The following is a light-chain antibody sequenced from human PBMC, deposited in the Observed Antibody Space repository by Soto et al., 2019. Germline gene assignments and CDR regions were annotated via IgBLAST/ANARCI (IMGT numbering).Light chain of an antibody. J-gene: IGKJ2*01. CDR2: AAS. CDR1: QSIISY. Sequence: DIQMTQSPSSLSASVGDRVTITCRASQSIISYLNWYQQKPGKALKLLIYAASSLQSGVPSRFSGSGSGTDFTLTISSLQPEDFATYYCQQSYSTPYTFGQGTKLEIK. CDR3: QQSYSTPYT. V-gene: IGKV1-39*01.